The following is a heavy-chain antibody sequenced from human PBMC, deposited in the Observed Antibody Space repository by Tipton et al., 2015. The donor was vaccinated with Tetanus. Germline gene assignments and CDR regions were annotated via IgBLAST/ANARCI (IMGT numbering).Heavy chain of an antibody. CDR2: ISSSSSYI. V-gene: IGHV3-21*01. CDR3: ATEYSSSSGSYCYGMDV. D-gene: IGHD6-6*01. J-gene: IGHJ6*02. Sequence: QLVQSGGGLVKPGGSLRLSCAASGFTFSSYSMNWVRQAPGKGLEWVSSISSSSSYIYYADSVKGRFTISRDNAKNSLYLQMNSLRAADTAVYYCATEYSSSSGSYCYGMDVWGPGTTVTVSS. CDR1: GFTFSSYS.